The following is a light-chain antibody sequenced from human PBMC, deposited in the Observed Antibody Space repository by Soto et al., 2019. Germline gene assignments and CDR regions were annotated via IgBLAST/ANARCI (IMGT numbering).Light chain of an antibody. Sequence: MTKSTLSLPVTLGQPASISCRARQSLVYSDGNIDLNWFQERPGQSPRRLIYKVSNRDSGVPDRFSGSGSGTDFTLKICRVEAEDVGVYYCTQGTHWPITFGQGARPEI. V-gene: IGKV2-30*01. CDR2: KVS. CDR1: QSLVYSDGNID. J-gene: IGKJ5*01. CDR3: TQGTHWPIT.